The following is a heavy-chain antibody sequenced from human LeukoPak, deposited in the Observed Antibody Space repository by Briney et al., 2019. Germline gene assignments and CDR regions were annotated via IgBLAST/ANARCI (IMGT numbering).Heavy chain of an antibody. D-gene: IGHD2-15*01. CDR1: GGSFRGYY. J-gene: IGHJ4*02. V-gene: IGHV4-34*01. CDR2: INHSGST. Sequence: PSETLSLTCAVYGGSFRGYYWSWIRQPPGKGLEWIGEINHSGSTNYNPPLKSRAAISVDTSKNQFSLKLSSVTAADTAVYYCARGLYCSGGSCYRVAYFDYWGQGTLVTVSS. CDR3: ARGLYCSGGSCYRVAYFDY.